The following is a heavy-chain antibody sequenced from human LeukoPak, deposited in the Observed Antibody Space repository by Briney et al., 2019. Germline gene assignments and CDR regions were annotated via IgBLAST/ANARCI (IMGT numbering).Heavy chain of an antibody. Sequence: ASVKVSCKASGCTFTDYYIHWVRQARGQGLEWMGWINPKSGGTKYAQKFQGRVTMTRDTSISTAYMEMSRLRSDDTAVYYCARDLYFDYWGQGTLVTVSS. CDR2: INPKSGGT. CDR3: ARDLYFDY. CDR1: GCTFTDYY. J-gene: IGHJ4*02. V-gene: IGHV1-2*02.